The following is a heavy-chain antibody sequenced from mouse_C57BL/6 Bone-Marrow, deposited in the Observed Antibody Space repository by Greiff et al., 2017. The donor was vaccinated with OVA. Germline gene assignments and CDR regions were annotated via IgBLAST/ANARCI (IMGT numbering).Heavy chain of an antibody. V-gene: IGHV1-9*01. Sequence: QVQLQQSGAELMKPGASVKLSCKATGSTFTGYWIEWVKQRPGHGLEWIGEILLGSVSTNYNEKFKGKATFTADTSSNTAYMQLSILTTEDSAIYYCARTRIDSSGFYYYAMDYWGQGTSVTVSS. D-gene: IGHD3-2*02. J-gene: IGHJ4*01. CDR3: ARTRIDSSGFYYYAMDY. CDR2: ILLGSVST. CDR1: GSTFTGYW.